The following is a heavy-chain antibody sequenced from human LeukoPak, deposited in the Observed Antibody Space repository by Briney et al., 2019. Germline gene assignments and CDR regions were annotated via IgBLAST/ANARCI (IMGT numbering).Heavy chain of an antibody. CDR3: ARDLGSSSGWSDFDY. V-gene: IGHV3-30-3*01. CDR2: ISYDGSNK. Sequence: GGSLRLSCAASGFTFSSYAMHWVRQAPGKGLEWVAVISYDGSNKYYADSVKGRFTISRDNSKNTLYLQMNSLRAEDTAVYYCARDLGSSSGWSDFDYWGQGTLVTVSS. CDR1: GFTFSSYA. J-gene: IGHJ4*02. D-gene: IGHD6-19*01.